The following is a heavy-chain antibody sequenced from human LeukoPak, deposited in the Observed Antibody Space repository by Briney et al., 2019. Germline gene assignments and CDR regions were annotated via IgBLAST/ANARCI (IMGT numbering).Heavy chain of an antibody. CDR1: GFTFRNSW. V-gene: IGHV3-74*01. J-gene: IGHJ4*02. CDR2: ISADGSDT. D-gene: IGHD6-19*01. CDR3: ARDRGGSGPTTTDY. Sequence: GGSLRLSCAASGFTFRNSWMHWLRRAPGKGLVWVSRISADGSDTIYADSVQGRFTISRDNDKNTLFLQMNSLRAEDTAVYYCARDRGGSGPTTTDYWGQGTLVTVSS.